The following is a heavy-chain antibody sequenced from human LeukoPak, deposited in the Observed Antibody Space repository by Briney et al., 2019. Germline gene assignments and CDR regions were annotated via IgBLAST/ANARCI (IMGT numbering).Heavy chain of an antibody. CDR1: GGSISSSSYY. CDR3: ARERNPTYGMDV. Sequence: SETLSLTCTVSGGSISSSSYYWGWIRQPPGKGLEWIGSIYYSGSTYYNPSLKSRLTISVDTSKNQFSLKLSSVTAADTAVYYCARERNPTYGMDVWGQGTTVTVSS. J-gene: IGHJ6*02. CDR2: IYYSGST. V-gene: IGHV4-39*07.